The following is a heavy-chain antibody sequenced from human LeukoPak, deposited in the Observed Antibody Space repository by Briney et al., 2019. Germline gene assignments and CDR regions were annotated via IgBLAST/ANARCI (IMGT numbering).Heavy chain of an antibody. V-gene: IGHV3-23*01. D-gene: IGHD1-1*01. J-gene: IGHJ4*02. CDR2: ITTSGGTT. CDR1: GFAFSSYA. CDR3: ADWNYVDY. Sequence: GGSLRLSCAASGFAFSSYAMSWVRQAPGKGLEWVSTITTSGGTTYYADSVKGRFTISRDNSRNTLYPQMHSLRAEDAALYYCADWNYVDYWGQGTLVTVSS.